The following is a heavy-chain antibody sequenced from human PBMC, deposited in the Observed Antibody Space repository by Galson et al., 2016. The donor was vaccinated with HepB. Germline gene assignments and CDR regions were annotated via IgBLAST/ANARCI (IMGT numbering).Heavy chain of an antibody. Sequence: SVKVSCKASGYTFGGYYMHWVRHAPGERLEWMGRINPNSGDTRYGDKFGGRVTISADRSLSTSYMEVSGLTFEDTAVYFCARGRIGAPDYWGQGTLVTVSS. CDR3: ARGRIGAPDY. V-gene: IGHV1-2*02. D-gene: IGHD4/OR15-4a*01. CDR2: INPNSGDT. J-gene: IGHJ4*02. CDR1: GYTFGGYY.